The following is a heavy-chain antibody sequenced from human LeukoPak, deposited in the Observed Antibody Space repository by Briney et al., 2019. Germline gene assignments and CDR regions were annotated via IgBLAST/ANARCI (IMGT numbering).Heavy chain of an antibody. CDR3: ARHRSGSSSFYFDY. D-gene: IGHD1-26*01. Sequence: SETLSLTCTVSGGSISNYYWSWIRQPPGQGLEWIGYISYSGSTDYNPSLKSRVTISVDTSKNHFSLKLTSVTAADTAVYYCARHRSGSSSFYFDYWGQGTLVTVSS. CDR1: GGSISNYY. J-gene: IGHJ4*02. V-gene: IGHV4-59*08. CDR2: ISYSGST.